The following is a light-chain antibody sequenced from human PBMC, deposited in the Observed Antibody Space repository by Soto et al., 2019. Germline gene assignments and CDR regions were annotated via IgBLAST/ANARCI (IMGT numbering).Light chain of an antibody. CDR1: QRVSSSY. CDR3: QQYGSSPRA. CDR2: GAS. Sequence: EIVLTQSPGTLSLSPGERATLSCRASQRVSSSYLAWYHQKPGQAPRLLIYGASSRATGIPDRFSGSGSETDVTHTISRLEPADFAVYYCQQYGSSPRAFGQGTKVEIK. V-gene: IGKV3-20*01. J-gene: IGKJ1*01.